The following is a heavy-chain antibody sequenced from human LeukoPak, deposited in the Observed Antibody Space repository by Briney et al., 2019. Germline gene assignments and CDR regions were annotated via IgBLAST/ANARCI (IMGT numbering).Heavy chain of an antibody. V-gene: IGHV5-51*01. Sequence: GESLKISRKASGYTFTSYWIGWVRQMPGKGLEWMGIIYPGDSDTRYSPSFQGQVTISADKSITTAYLHWSSLKASDTAMYYCARGQSRSTTLWGYFNYWGQGTLVPVSS. CDR1: GYTFTSYW. CDR3: ARGQSRSTTLWGYFNY. J-gene: IGHJ4*02. D-gene: IGHD1-26*01. CDR2: IYPGDSDT.